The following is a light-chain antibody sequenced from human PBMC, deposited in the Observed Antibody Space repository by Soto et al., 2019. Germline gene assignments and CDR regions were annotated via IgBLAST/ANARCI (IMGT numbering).Light chain of an antibody. Sequence: QSALTQPASVSGSPGQSITISCTGTSSDVGGYNYVSWYQHHPGKAPKLMIYDVSNRPSGVSNRFSGSKSGNTASLTICGIQAEDEADYYCSSYTSSSTYVFGTGTKLTVL. J-gene: IGLJ1*01. CDR3: SSYTSSSTYV. CDR1: SSDVGGYNY. V-gene: IGLV2-14*03. CDR2: DVS.